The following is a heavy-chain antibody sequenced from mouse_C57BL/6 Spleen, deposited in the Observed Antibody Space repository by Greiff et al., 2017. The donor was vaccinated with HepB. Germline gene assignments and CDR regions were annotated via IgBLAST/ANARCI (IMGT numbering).Heavy chain of an antibody. CDR3: ARETGHYYAMDY. CDR2: ISSGSSTI. J-gene: IGHJ4*01. CDR1: GFTFSDYG. V-gene: IGHV5-17*01. Sequence: EVMLVESGGGLVKPGGSLKLSCAASGFTFSDYGMHWVRQAPEKGLEWVAYISSGSSTIYYADTVKGRFTISRDNAKNTLFLKMTSLRSEDTAMYYCARETGHYYAMDYWGQGTSVTVSS.